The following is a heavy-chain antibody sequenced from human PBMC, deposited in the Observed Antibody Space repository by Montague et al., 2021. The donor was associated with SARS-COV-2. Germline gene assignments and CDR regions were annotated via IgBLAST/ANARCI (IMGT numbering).Heavy chain of an antibody. Sequence: SLRLSCAVSGFTFDDNTMHWVRQTPGKGLEWVSLISGDGISTNYADSVKGRFTMSRDNNKNSLYLQMNSLRTEDTALYYCAKGRHSTAWHFDYWGQGALVTVSS. CDR3: AKGRHSTAWHFDY. J-gene: IGHJ4*02. CDR1: GFTFDDNT. V-gene: IGHV3-43*02. D-gene: IGHD6-13*01. CDR2: ISGDGIST.